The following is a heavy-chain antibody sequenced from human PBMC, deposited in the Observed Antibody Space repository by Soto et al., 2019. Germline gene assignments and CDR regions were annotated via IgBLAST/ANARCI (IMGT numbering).Heavy chain of an antibody. CDR1: GFSFSSYG. D-gene: IGHD3-10*01. V-gene: IGHV3-33*01. J-gene: IGHJ4*02. CDR2: LWYDGTNK. CDR3: ARDWAPYYYGSGSYLSPQAY. Sequence: QVQLVESGGGVVQPGRSLRLSCAASGFSFSSYGMHWVRQAPGKGLEWVGVLWYDGTNKYYADSVKGRFTISRDSSKSTLYLLMNSLRVEDTAVYYCARDWAPYYYGSGSYLSPQAYWGQGTLVTVSS.